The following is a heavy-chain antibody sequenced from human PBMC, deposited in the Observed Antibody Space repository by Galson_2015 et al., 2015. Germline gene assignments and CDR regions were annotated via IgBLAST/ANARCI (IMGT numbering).Heavy chain of an antibody. Sequence: SLRLSCAASGFTFDDYAMHWVRQAPGKGLEWVSGIRWNSVIMGYADSVKGRSTISRDNAKNSLYLQINSLRPEDTALYYCAKDTGASRGSSVFDQWGQGTLVTVSS. CDR3: AKDTGASRGSSVFDQ. D-gene: IGHD6-6*01. CDR2: IRWNSVIM. J-gene: IGHJ4*02. V-gene: IGHV3-9*01. CDR1: GFTFDDYA.